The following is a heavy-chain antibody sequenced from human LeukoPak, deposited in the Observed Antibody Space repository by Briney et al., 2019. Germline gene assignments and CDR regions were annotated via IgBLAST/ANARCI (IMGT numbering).Heavy chain of an antibody. CDR2: IIPILGIA. V-gene: IGHV1-69*04. CDR1: GGTFSSYA. CDR3: ARVGHYYDSSGQEFDY. D-gene: IGHD3-22*01. J-gene: IGHJ4*02. Sequence: SVKVSCKASGGTFSSYAISWVRQAPGQGLEWMGRIIPILGIANYAQKFQGRVTITADKSTSTAYMELSSLRSEDTAVYYCARVGHYYDSSGQEFDYWGQGTLVTVSS.